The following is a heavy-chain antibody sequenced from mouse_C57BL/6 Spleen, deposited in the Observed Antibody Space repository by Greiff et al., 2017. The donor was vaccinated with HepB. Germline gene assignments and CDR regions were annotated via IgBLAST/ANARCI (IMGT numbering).Heavy chain of an antibody. CDR1: GYAFSSSW. Sequence: QVQLQQSGPELVKPGASVKISCKASGYAFSSSWMNWVKQRPGKGLEWIGRIYPGDGDTNYNGKFKGKATLTADKSSSTAYMQLSSLTSEDSAVYFCARCDYDLDYWGQGTTLTVSS. CDR2: IYPGDGDT. J-gene: IGHJ2*01. V-gene: IGHV1-82*01. D-gene: IGHD2-4*01. CDR3: ARCDYDLDY.